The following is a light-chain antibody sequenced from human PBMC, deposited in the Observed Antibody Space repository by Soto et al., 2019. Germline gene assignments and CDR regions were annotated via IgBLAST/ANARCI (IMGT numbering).Light chain of an antibody. CDR3: AAWDDSLRWV. J-gene: IGLJ3*02. V-gene: IGLV1-47*01. Sequence: QPVLTQPPSASGTPGQRVTISCSGSSSNIGSNYVYWYQQLPGTAPKLLIYRNNQRPSGVPDRFSGSKSGTSASLAISGLRCEDEADYYCAAWDDSLRWVFGGGTKLTVL. CDR2: RNN. CDR1: SSNIGSNY.